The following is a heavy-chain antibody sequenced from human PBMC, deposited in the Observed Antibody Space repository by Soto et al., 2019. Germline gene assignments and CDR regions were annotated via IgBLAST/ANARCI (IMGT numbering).Heavy chain of an antibody. CDR3: ARDRYYDSSGYYSPTFDY. CDR2: ISYDGSNK. Sequence: QVQLVESGGGVVQPGRSLRLSCAASGFTFSSYAMHWVRQAPGKGLEWVAVISYDGSNKYYADSVKGRFTISRDNSKNTLYLQMNSLRAEDTAVYYCARDRYYDSSGYYSPTFDYWGQGTLVTVSS. CDR1: GFTFSSYA. D-gene: IGHD3-22*01. V-gene: IGHV3-30-3*01. J-gene: IGHJ4*02.